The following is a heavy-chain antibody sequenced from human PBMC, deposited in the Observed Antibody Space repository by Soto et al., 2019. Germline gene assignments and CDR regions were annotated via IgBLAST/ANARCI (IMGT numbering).Heavy chain of an antibody. V-gene: IGHV1-46*01. CDR2: INPSGSST. Sequence: ASVKVSCKASGYTFTSYYMHWVRQAPGQGLEWMGIINPSGSSTSYAQKFQGRVTMTRDTSTSTVYMERSSLRSEDTAVYYCARSPSTNYDILTGPVDYWGQGTLVTVSS. J-gene: IGHJ4*02. CDR1: GYTFTSYY. D-gene: IGHD3-9*01. CDR3: ARSPSTNYDILTGPVDY.